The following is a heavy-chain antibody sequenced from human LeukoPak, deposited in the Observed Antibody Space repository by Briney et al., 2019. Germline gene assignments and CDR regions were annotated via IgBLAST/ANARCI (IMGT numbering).Heavy chain of an antibody. CDR3: GRINYNGDY. Sequence: GGSLRLSCAASGFTFSTYGMHWVRQAPGKGLEWVSGISGSGGSTYYADSVKGRFTISRDIPKNTLFLQMNSLRAEDTAVYFCGRINYNGDYWGRGTLVTVSS. CDR2: ISGSGGST. CDR1: GFTFSTYG. D-gene: IGHD3-10*01. V-gene: IGHV3-23*01. J-gene: IGHJ4*02.